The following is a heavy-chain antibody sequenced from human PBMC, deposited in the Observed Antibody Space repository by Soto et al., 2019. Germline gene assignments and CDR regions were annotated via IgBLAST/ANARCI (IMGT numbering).Heavy chain of an antibody. CDR3: ARRLTKLTTLLDY. D-gene: IGHD4-17*01. CDR1: GYTLTDNY. Sequence: GASVKVSCKASGYTLTDNYMHWVREAPGQGLEWMGWINPNGGTNYAQKLQGRVTMTRDTSISTAYMELSRLRSDDTAVYYCARRLTKLTTLLDYWGQGTLVTVSS. CDR2: INPNGGT. V-gene: IGHV1-2*02. J-gene: IGHJ4*02.